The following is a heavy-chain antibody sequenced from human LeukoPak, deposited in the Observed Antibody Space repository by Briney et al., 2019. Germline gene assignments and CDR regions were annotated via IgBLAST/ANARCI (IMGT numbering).Heavy chain of an antibody. CDR1: GSSFTSYW. CDR2: IYPGDSDT. Sequence: GESLKTSCMGSGSSFTSYWIGCVRQLPGKGLEWMGIIYPGDSDTRYSPSFQGHVTISADKSISTAYLQWSSLKASGTAMYYCASPTHSHYGSGWYNDYSGQGTLVTVSS. V-gene: IGHV5-51*01. J-gene: IGHJ4*02. CDR3: ASPTHSHYGSGWYNDY. D-gene: IGHD6-19*01.